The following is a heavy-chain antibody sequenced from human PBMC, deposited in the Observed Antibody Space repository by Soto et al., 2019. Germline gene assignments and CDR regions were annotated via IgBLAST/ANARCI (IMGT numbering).Heavy chain of an antibody. D-gene: IGHD2-15*01. CDR1: GFTVSSNY. Sequence: EVQLVESGGGLVQPGGSLRLSCAASGFTVSSNYMSWVRQAPGKGLEWVSVIYSGGSTYYADSVKGRFTISRDNSENTLYLQMNSLRAEDTAVSYCARTCSGGTCSFEYWGQGTLVTVSS. CDR3: ARTCSGGTCSFEY. CDR2: IYSGGST. J-gene: IGHJ4*02. V-gene: IGHV3-66*01.